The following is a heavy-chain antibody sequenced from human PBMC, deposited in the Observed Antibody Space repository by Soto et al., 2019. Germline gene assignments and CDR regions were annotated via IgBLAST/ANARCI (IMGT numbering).Heavy chain of an antibody. V-gene: IGHV3-30-3*01. CDR1: GFTFSSYA. Sequence: QVQLVESGGGVVQPGRSLRLSCAASGFTFSSYAMPWVRQAPGKGLEWVAVISYDGSNKYYADSVKGRFTISRDNSKNTLYLQMNSLRAEDTAVYYCARVLTSETRSGYTDYYYYYGMDVWGQGTTVTVSS. CDR2: ISYDGSNK. J-gene: IGHJ6*02. D-gene: IGHD3-16*02. CDR3: ARVLTSETRSGYTDYYYYYGMDV.